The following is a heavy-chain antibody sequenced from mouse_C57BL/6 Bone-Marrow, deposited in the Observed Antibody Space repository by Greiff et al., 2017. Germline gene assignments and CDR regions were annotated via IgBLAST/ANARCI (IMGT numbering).Heavy chain of an antibody. CDR1: GYTFTSYW. CDR3: ARGKLAWFAY. V-gene: IGHV1-50*01. CDR2: IDPSDSYT. Sequence: QVQLQQPGAELVKPGASVTLSCKASGYTFTSYWMQWVKQRPGQGLEWIGEIDPSDSYTNYNQKFKGKATLNVDTSSSTAYMQLSSLTSEDSAVYYCARGKLAWFAYWGQGTLVTVSA. J-gene: IGHJ3*01.